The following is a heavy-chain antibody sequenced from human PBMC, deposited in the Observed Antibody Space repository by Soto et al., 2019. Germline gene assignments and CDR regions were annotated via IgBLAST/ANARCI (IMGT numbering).Heavy chain of an antibody. CDR2: IIPIFGTA. CDR1: GGTFSSYA. CDR3: VRGMTTVVAWAFDI. J-gene: IGHJ3*02. Sequence: SVKVSCKASGGTFSSYAISWVRQAPGQGLEWMGGIIPIFGTANYAQKFQGRVTITADESTSTAYMELSSLRSEDTAVYYCVRGMTTVVAWAFDIWGQGTMVTVSS. D-gene: IGHD4-17*01. V-gene: IGHV1-69*13.